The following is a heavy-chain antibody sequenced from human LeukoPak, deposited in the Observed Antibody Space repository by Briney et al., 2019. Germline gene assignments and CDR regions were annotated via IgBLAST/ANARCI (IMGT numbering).Heavy chain of an antibody. Sequence: GGSLRLSCAASGFTFNYYAMHWVRQAPGKGLEWVAVISYDGSTKYYADSVKGRFTISRDNAKNSLYLQMNSLRAEDTAVYYCARAMDVWGQGTTVTVSS. CDR3: ARAMDV. CDR1: GFTFNYYA. V-gene: IGHV3-30*04. J-gene: IGHJ6*02. CDR2: ISYDGSTK.